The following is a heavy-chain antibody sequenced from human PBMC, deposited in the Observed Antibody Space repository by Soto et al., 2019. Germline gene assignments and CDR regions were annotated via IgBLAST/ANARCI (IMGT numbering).Heavy chain of an antibody. D-gene: IGHD2-21*01. V-gene: IGHV3-23*01. J-gene: IGHJ4*02. Sequence: GESLKISCAASGFTFSDFAMAWVRQAPGKGLEWVSSASGSGSGTYYADSVKGRFTISRDNSKNTLFLHMTNLRAGDTALYFCAKGRPGVAAAPDYWGQGTLVTVSS. CDR2: ASGSGSGT. CDR1: GFTFSDFA. CDR3: AKGRPGVAAAPDY.